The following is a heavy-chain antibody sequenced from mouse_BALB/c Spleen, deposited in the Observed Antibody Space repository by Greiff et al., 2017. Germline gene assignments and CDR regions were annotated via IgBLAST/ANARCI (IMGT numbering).Heavy chain of an antibody. CDR1: GYTFTDYA. CDR3: ARGRYGSSPWFAY. Sequence: VQRVESGAELVRPGVSVKISCKGSGYTFTDYAMHWVKQSHAKSLEWIGVISTYYGDASYNQKFKGKATMTVDKSSSTAYMELARLTSEDSAIYYCARGRYGSSPWFAYWGQGTLVTVSA. V-gene: IGHV1S137*01. CDR2: ISTYYGDA. J-gene: IGHJ3*01. D-gene: IGHD1-1*01.